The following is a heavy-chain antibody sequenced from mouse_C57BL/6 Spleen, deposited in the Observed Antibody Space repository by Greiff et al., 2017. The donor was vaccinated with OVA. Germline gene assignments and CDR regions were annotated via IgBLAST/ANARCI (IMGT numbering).Heavy chain of an antibody. CDR2: INPGSGGT. CDR3: AKTVHCYFDV. V-gene: IGHV1-54*01. J-gene: IGHJ1*03. CDR1: GYAFTSYL. Sequence: VQLQQSGAELVRPGTSVKVSCKASGYAFTSYLIEWVKQRPGQGLEWIGVINPGSGGTNYNEKFKGKATLTVDKSSSTAYMQLSSLTSEDSAVYFWAKTVHCYFDVWGTGTTVTASS. D-gene: IGHD3-2*01.